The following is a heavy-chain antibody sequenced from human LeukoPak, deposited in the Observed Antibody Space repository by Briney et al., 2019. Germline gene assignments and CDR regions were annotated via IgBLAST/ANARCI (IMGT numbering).Heavy chain of an antibody. V-gene: IGHV1-46*01. CDR1: GYTFTRYY. CDR2: INPSGGST. D-gene: IGHD7-27*01. Sequence: GASVKVSCKASGYTFTRYYMHWVRQAPAQGLEGMGLINPSGGSTSYAQKFQGRVTMTRDTSTTTAYMEMRSLRSEDTAMYYCAGDQFLPTWGDIFDIWGQGTMVTVSS. J-gene: IGHJ3*02. CDR3: AGDQFLPTWGDIFDI.